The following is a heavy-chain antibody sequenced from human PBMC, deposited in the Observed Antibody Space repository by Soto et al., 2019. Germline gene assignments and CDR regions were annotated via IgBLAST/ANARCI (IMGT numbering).Heavy chain of an antibody. CDR3: ARSGGHSYYYFGLDV. V-gene: IGHV1-69*01. CDR2: IIPVYGTA. J-gene: IGHJ6*01. CDR1: GGTFSSYA. D-gene: IGHD1-26*01. Sequence: QVQLVQSGAEGKKPGSSAKVSCKASGGTFSSYAFSWVRQAPGQGLEWMGGIIPVYGTANYAEKFQGRVTITADESTTQAHMELRSLRSEDTAVYYCARSGGHSYYYFGLDVWGLGTTVNVSS.